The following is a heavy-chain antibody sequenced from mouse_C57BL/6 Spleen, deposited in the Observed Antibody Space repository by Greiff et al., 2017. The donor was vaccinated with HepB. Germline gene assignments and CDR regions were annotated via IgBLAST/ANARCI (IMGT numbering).Heavy chain of an antibody. CDR2: INPGSGGT. J-gene: IGHJ4*01. D-gene: IGHD2-4*01. Sequence: QVQLQQSGAELVRPGTSVKVSCKASGYAFTNYLIEWVKQRPGQGLEWIGVINPGSGGTNYNEKFKGKATLTADKSSSTAYMQLSSLTSEDSAVYFCARGLRQGMDYWGQGTSVTVSS. CDR1: GYAFTNYL. V-gene: IGHV1-54*01. CDR3: ARGLRQGMDY.